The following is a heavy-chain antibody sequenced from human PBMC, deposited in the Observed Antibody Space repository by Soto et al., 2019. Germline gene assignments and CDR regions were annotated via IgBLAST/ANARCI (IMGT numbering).Heavy chain of an antibody. Sequence: EVRLLGSGGDLVQPGGSLRLSCEASGFIFSTYAMTWVRQAPGKGLEWVSAISGSGVRTYYADSVKGRFTISRDNSKNTVHLQMNSLRAEDTALYHCVKEGGWTFDYWGQGTLVTVSS. J-gene: IGHJ4*02. V-gene: IGHV3-23*01. D-gene: IGHD3-16*01. CDR1: GFIFSTYA. CDR2: ISGSGVRT. CDR3: VKEGGWTFDY.